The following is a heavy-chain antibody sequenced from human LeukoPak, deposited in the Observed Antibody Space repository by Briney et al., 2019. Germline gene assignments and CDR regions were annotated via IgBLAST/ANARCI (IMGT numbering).Heavy chain of an antibody. CDR2: INHSGST. CDR1: GGSFSGYY. D-gene: IGHD6-13*01. J-gene: IGHJ4*02. CDR3: ARTYSSSWYYFDY. V-gene: IGHV4-34*01. Sequence: SSETLSLTCAVYGGSFSGYYWSWIRQPPGKGLEWIGEINHSGSTSYNPSLKSRVTISVDTSKNQFSLKLSSVTAADTAVYYCARTYSSSWYYFDYWGQGTLVTVSS.